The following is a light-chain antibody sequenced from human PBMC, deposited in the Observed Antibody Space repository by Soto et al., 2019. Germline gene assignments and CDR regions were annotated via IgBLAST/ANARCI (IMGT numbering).Light chain of an antibody. CDR3: QQSYNTVWT. CDR2: AAS. CDR1: QSIATF. V-gene: IGKV1-39*01. J-gene: IGKJ1*01. Sequence: DIQMTQSPSSLSASAGDRVTITCRASQSIATFLNWYQQKPGKAPKLLISAASRLQSGVPARFSGSGSGTDFTLTISSPQPEDFATYYCQQSYNTVWTFGQGTKVEIQ.